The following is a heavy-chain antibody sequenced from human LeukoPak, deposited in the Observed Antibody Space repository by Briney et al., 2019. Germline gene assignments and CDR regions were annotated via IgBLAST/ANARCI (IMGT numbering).Heavy chain of an antibody. V-gene: IGHV4-30-4*01. J-gene: IGHJ4*02. Sequence: NPSETLSLTCTVSGGSVSSGDYYWSWIRQPPGKGLEWIGYIYYSGSTYYNPSLKSRVTISVDTSKNQFSLKLSSVTAADTAVYYCAREGTIFGVALDYWGQGTLVTVSS. D-gene: IGHD3-3*01. CDR1: GGSVSSGDYY. CDR3: AREGTIFGVALDY. CDR2: IYYSGST.